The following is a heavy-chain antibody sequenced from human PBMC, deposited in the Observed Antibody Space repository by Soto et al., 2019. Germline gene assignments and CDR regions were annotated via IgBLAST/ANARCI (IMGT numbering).Heavy chain of an antibody. Sequence: PSETLSLTCTVSGGSISDYYWSWIRQPPGKGLEWIGYFYYSGSTNYNPSLKSRVTISVDTSKNQFSLKLSSVTAADTAVYYCARHHFNGVLFDYWGQGTLVTVSS. J-gene: IGHJ4*02. D-gene: IGHD2-8*01. CDR2: FYYSGST. V-gene: IGHV4-59*08. CDR3: ARHHFNGVLFDY. CDR1: GGSISDYY.